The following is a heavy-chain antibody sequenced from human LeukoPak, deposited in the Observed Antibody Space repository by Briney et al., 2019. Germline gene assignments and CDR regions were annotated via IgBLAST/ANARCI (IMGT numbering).Heavy chain of an antibody. Sequence: SETLSLTCTVSGGSISNYYWSWIRQPARKRLECIVRIYSSGSTSYNPCLTGRVTMSVDKSENQFSLKMTSVTAADTAVYYCARDGYSGTYGGWFDRWGQGTLVTVSS. V-gene: IGHV4-4*07. CDR3: ARDGYSGTYGGWFDR. J-gene: IGHJ5*02. CDR2: IYSSGST. CDR1: GGSISNYY. D-gene: IGHD1-26*01.